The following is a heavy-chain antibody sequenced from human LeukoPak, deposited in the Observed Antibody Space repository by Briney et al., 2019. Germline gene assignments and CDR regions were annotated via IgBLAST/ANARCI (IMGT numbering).Heavy chain of an antibody. CDR3: ARGTNRFSGWYASSAFDI. CDR1: GGSISSSSYY. CDR2: IYYSGST. Sequence: SETLSLTCTVSGGSISSSSYYWGWIRQPPGKGLEWIGSIYYSGSTYYNPSLKSRVTISVDTSKNQFSLKLSSVTAADTAVYYCARGTNRFSGWYASSAFDIWGQGTMVTVSS. J-gene: IGHJ3*02. V-gene: IGHV4-39*07. D-gene: IGHD6-19*01.